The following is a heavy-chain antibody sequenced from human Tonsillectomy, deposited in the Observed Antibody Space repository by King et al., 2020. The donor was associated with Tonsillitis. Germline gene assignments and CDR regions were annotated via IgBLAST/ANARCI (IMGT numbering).Heavy chain of an antibody. Sequence: QLVQSGAEVKKPGASVKLSCKPFGYAFTNYGVAWVRQAPGQGLEWMGWISGYNGRATFPQKAQDRLTLTTDTSTNTAYLELRSLRFDDTAIYYCARDLAAETADAFDVWGRGTLVSVSS. D-gene: IGHD6-13*01. CDR2: ISGYNGRA. CDR3: ARDLAAETADAFDV. CDR1: GYAFTNYG. V-gene: IGHV1-18*04. J-gene: IGHJ3*01.